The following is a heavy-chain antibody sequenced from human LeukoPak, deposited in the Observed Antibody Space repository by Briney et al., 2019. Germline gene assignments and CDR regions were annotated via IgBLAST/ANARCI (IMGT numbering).Heavy chain of an antibody. CDR2: IYYSGST. D-gene: IGHD6-13*01. Sequence: SETLSLTCTVSGGSISSSSYYWGWIRQPPGKGLEWIGSIYYSGSTYYNPSLKSRVTISADTSKNQFSLKLTSVTSADTAVYYCARGGASSRYFDFWGQGTLVTVSS. CDR1: GGSISSSSYY. V-gene: IGHV4-39*07. CDR3: ARGGASSRYFDF. J-gene: IGHJ4*02.